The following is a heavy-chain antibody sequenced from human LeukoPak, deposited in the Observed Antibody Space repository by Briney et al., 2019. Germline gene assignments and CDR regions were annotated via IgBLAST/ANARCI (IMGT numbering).Heavy chain of an antibody. CDR2: ISGSGGST. D-gene: IGHD5-18*01. CDR3: AKSDTAMVTYYYYGMDV. J-gene: IGHJ6*02. CDR1: GFTFSSYA. Sequence: GGSLRLSCAASGFTFSSYAMSWVRQAPGKGLEWVSAISGSGGSTYYADSVKGRFTISRDNSKHTLYLQMNSLRAEDTAVYYCAKSDTAMVTYYYYGMDVWGQGTTVTVSS. V-gene: IGHV3-23*01.